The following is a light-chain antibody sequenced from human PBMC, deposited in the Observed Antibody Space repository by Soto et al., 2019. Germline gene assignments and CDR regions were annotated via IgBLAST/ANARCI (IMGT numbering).Light chain of an antibody. J-gene: IGKJ2*01. V-gene: IGKV1-39*01. CDR3: QQSYTTPH. CDR1: QTISSY. CDR2: AAT. Sequence: DIQMTQSPSSLSASVGDRVTISCRASQTISSYLNWYQQKPGKAPKLLIHAATSLHSGVPSRFSGSESETGTDFTLTISSLQPEDFATYYCQQSYTTPHFGQGTKLVI.